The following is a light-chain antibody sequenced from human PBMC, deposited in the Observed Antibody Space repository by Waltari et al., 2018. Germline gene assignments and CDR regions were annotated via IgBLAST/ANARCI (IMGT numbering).Light chain of an antibody. CDR3: AAWDNSLNGYV. V-gene: IGLV1-44*01. J-gene: IGLJ1*01. CDR1: SSNLGLNT. Sequence: QSVLPQASSVSGTPGQRVTISCSGRSSNLGLNTVNWYQQFPGTTPKVVVYSNNQRPSGVPDRFSGSKSGTSASLAISGLLSEDEADYFCAAWDNSLNGYVFGPGTKVTVL. CDR2: SNN.